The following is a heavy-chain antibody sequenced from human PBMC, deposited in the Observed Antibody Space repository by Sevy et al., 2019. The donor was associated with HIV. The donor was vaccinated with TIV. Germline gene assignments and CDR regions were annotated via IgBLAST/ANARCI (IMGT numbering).Heavy chain of an antibody. CDR2: IYYSGST. V-gene: IGHV4-30-4*01. CDR3: ARAELEYSRGYYGMDV. D-gene: IGHD3-3*01. Sequence: SETLSLTCTVSGGSISSGDYYWSWIRQPPGKGLEWIGYIYYSGSTYYNPSLKSRVTISVDTSKNQFSLKLSSVTAADTAVYYCARAELEYSRGYYGMDVWGQGTTVTVSS. CDR1: GGSISSGDYY. J-gene: IGHJ6*02.